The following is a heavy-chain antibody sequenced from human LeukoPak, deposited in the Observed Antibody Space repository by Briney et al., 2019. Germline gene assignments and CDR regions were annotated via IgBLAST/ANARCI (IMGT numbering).Heavy chain of an antibody. CDR3: AAVLASGAPYFDY. CDR2: INPSGGST. V-gene: IGHV1-46*01. J-gene: IGHJ4*02. CDR1: GYTFTSYY. D-gene: IGHD3-3*02. Sequence: ASVKVSCKSSGYTFTSYYMHWVRQAPGQGLEWMGIINPSGGSTSYAQKFQGRVTMTRDMSTSTVYMELSSLRSEDTAVYYRAAVLASGAPYFDYWGQGTLVTVSS.